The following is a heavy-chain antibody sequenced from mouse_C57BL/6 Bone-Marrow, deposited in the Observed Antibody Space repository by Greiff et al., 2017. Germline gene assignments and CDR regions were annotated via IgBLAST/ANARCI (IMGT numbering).Heavy chain of an antibody. D-gene: IGHD1-1*01. CDR1: GFSLTSYG. CDR3: ARTGYGSRGYYAMDY. CDR2: IWSGGST. J-gene: IGHJ4*01. Sequence: VQGVESGPGLVQPSQSLSITCTVSGFSLTSYGVHWVRQSPGKGLEWLGVIWSGGSTDYNAAFISRLSISKDNSKSQVFFKMNSLQADDTAIYYCARTGYGSRGYYAMDYWGQGTSVTVSS. V-gene: IGHV2-2*01.